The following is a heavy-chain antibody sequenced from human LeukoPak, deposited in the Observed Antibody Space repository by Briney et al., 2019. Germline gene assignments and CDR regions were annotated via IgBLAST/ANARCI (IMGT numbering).Heavy chain of an antibody. Sequence: TGGSLRLSCAASGFTFSHFGMHWARQAPGKGLEWVAFIRADGSGRYYADSVNGRFTISRDNSKNTLYLQMKSLRDEDTAEYYCARDRSSNYGSGEFYGMDVWGQGTTVTVSS. CDR3: ARDRSSNYGSGEFYGMDV. J-gene: IGHJ6*02. CDR1: GFTFSHFG. CDR2: IRADGSGR. V-gene: IGHV3-30*02. D-gene: IGHD3-10*01.